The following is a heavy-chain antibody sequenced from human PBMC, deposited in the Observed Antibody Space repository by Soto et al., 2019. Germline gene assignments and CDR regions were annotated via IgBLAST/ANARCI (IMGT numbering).Heavy chain of an antibody. CDR1: GFAFSPYG. J-gene: IGHJ4*02. CDR2: ITSTGGTT. V-gene: IGHV3-23*01. D-gene: IGHD1-20*01. Sequence: EVQLLASGGGLAQPGGSLRLSCAASGFAFSPYGMSWVRQAPGKGLEWVSSITSTGGTTYYADSVKGRFTISRDNSKNTLYLQMNSLRAEDTAVYYCAKVGISGTKYFEYWGQGTLVTVSS. CDR3: AKVGISGTKYFEY.